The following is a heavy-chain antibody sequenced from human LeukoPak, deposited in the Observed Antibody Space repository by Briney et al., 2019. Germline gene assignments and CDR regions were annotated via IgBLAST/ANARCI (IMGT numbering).Heavy chain of an antibody. CDR1: GGSISSYY. V-gene: IGHV4-4*07. Sequence: PSETLSLTCTVSGGSISSYYWSWIRQPAGKGLEWIGRIYTSGSTNYNPSLKSRVTMSVDTSKNQFSLNLSSVTPADTAVYYCARQYYGDYEPLKIDYWGQGALVTVSS. J-gene: IGHJ4*01. CDR2: IYTSGST. CDR3: ARQYYGDYEPLKIDY. D-gene: IGHD4-17*01.